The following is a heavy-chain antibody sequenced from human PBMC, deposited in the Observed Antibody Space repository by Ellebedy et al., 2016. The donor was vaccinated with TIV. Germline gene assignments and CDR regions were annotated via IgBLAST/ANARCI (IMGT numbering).Heavy chain of an antibody. Sequence: MPSETLSLTCTVSGGSISSSSYYWGWIRQPPGKGLEWIGETYHSGSTNYNPSLKSRVPISVDKSKNHFSLKLSSVTAADTAVFYCAKAGGVGDYYYMDVWGKGTTVTVSS. V-gene: IGHV4-39*07. D-gene: IGHD3-16*01. CDR2: TYHSGST. CDR3: AKAGGVGDYYYMDV. CDR1: GGSISSSSYY. J-gene: IGHJ6*03.